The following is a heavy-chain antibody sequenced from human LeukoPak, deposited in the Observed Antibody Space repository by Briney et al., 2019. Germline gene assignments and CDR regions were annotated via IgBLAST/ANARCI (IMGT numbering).Heavy chain of an antibody. D-gene: IGHD7-27*01. Sequence: PGGSLRLSCAASGFTFSAYAMHWARQAPGKGLEYVSAISSNGGSTYYANSVKGRFTISRDNSKNTLYLQMGSLRAEDMAVYYCARDYDWGSRLYYYGMDVWGQGTTVTVSS. CDR3: ARDYDWGSRLYYYGMDV. J-gene: IGHJ6*02. CDR1: GFTFSAYA. CDR2: ISSNGGST. V-gene: IGHV3-64*01.